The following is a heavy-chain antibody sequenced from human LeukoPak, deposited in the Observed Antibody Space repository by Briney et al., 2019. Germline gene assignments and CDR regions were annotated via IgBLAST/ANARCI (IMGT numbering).Heavy chain of an antibody. J-gene: IGHJ5*02. CDR3: ARERWAAAGYNWFDP. D-gene: IGHD6-13*01. CDR1: GYTFTGYY. V-gene: IGHV1-2*02. Sequence: ASVKVSCKASGYTFTGYYMHWVRQAPGQGLEWMGWINPDSGGTNYAQKFQGRVTMTRDTSISTAYMELSRLRSDDTAVYYCARERWAAAGYNWFDPWGQGTLVTVSS. CDR2: INPDSGGT.